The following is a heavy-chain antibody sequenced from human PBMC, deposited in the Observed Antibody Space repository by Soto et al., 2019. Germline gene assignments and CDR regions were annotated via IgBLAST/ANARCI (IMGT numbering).Heavy chain of an antibody. D-gene: IGHD6-13*01. Sequence: GGSLRLSCAASGLTFSSYTMNWVRQAPGKGLEWVSSVSSSSTYIYYADSVKGRFTISRDNAKNSLYLQMNSLRAEDTAIYYCARGSHSTTWYGGQFDYWGQGTLVTVSS. CDR3: ARGSHSTTWYGGQFDY. CDR1: GLTFSSYT. CDR2: VSSSSTYI. V-gene: IGHV3-21*01. J-gene: IGHJ4*02.